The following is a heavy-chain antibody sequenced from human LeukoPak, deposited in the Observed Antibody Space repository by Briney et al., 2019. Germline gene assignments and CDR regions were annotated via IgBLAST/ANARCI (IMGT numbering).Heavy chain of an antibody. CDR3: ARPSSTDYV. CDR1: GYTFTDCYY. D-gene: IGHD2-2*01. V-gene: IGHV1-2*02. J-gene: IGHJ4*02. CDR2: LNPKSGDT. Sequence: ASVKVSCKASGYTFTDCYYIHWVRQAPGQGLEWMGWLNPKSGDTNYAQKFQGRVTVTRDTSISTAYMELSRLRSDDTAVYYCARPSSTDYVWGQGTQVTVSS.